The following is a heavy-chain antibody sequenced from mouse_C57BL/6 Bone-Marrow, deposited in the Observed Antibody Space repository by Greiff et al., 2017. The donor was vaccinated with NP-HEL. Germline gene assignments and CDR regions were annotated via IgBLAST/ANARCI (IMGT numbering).Heavy chain of an antibody. CDR2: FYPGSGSI. CDR1: GYTFTEYT. D-gene: IGHD2-4*01. V-gene: IGHV1-62-2*01. CDR3: ARHEGGGLRRGFAY. J-gene: IGHJ3*01. Sequence: LVESGAELARPGASVKLSCKASGYTFTEYTIHWVKQRSGQGLEWIGWFYPGSGSIKYNEKFKDKATLTADKSSSTVYMELSRLTSEDSAVYFCARHEGGGLRRGFAYWGQGTLVTVSA.